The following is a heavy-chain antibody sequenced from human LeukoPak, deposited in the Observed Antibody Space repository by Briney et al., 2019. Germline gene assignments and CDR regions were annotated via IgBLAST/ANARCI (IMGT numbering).Heavy chain of an antibody. CDR3: ARDHGDYYFDY. V-gene: IGHV3-74*01. D-gene: IGHD4-17*01. Sequence: GGSLRLSCAASGFTFISYWMHWVRHAPGKGLGWVSRINSDGSSTNYADSVKGRFTISRDNAKNTLYLQMDSLGAEDTAVYYCARDHGDYYFDYWGRGTLVTASS. CDR1: GFTFISYW. J-gene: IGHJ4*02. CDR2: INSDGSST.